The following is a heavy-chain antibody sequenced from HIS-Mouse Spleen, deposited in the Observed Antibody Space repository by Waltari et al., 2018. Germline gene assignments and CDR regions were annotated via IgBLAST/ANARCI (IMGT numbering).Heavy chain of an antibody. J-gene: IGHJ3*02. V-gene: IGHV1-8*01. CDR3: ARDGPIAARPAFDI. Sequence: QWYQRRVTMTRNTSISTAYMELSSLRSEDTAVYYCARDGPIAARPAFDIWGQGTMVTVSS. D-gene: IGHD6-6*01.